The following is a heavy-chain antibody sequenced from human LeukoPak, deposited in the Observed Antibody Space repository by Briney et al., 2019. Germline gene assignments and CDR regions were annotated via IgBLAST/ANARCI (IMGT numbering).Heavy chain of an antibody. D-gene: IGHD2-2*01. CDR3: ARGGYQANSDFDY. CDR2: IYYSGST. J-gene: IGHJ4*02. Sequence: SETLSLTCTVSGGSISSYYWSWIRQPPGKGLEWIGYIYYSGSTNYNPSLKSRVTISVDTSKNQFSLKLSSVTAADTAVYYCARGGYQANSDFDYWGQGALVTVSS. V-gene: IGHV4-59*01. CDR1: GGSISSYY.